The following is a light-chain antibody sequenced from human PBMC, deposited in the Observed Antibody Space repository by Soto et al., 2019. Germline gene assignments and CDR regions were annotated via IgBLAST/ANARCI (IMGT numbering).Light chain of an antibody. CDR2: DVT. CDR3: CSYAGSYTWV. V-gene: IGLV2-11*01. Sequence: QSALTQPRSVSGSPGQSVTISCTGSNSDVGAYKFVSWLQHNPGEAPKVMIYDVTQRPSGVPDRFSGTKSGNTAPLTISGLQAEDEADYYCCSYAGSYTWVFGSGTKVTVL. J-gene: IGLJ1*01. CDR1: NSDVGAYKF.